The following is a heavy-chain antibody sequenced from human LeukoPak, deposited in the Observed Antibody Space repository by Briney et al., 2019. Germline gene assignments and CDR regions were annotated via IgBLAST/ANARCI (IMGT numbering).Heavy chain of an antibody. D-gene: IGHD4-17*01. CDR1: GYTFTSYY. CDR2: VNPSGGST. J-gene: IGHJ4*02. V-gene: IGHV1-46*01. CDR3: ARRDYGDPRAFDY. Sequence: GASVKVSCKASGYTFTSYYMHWVRQAPGQGLEWMGIVNPSGGSTSYAQKFQGRATMTRDTSTSTVYMELSSLRFEDTAVYYCARRDYGDPRAFDYWGQGTLVTVSS.